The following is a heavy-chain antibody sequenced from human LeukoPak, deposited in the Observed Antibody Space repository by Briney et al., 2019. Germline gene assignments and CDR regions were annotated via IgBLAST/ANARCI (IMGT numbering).Heavy chain of an antibody. J-gene: IGHJ4*02. CDR1: GFTFSSYG. CDR2: ISYYGNNK. CDR3: AKDRLNRGIAAAGGY. D-gene: IGHD6-13*01. V-gene: IGHV3-30*18. Sequence: VGSLRLSCAASGFTFSSYGMHCVRQAPGKGVEWVAVISYYGNNKYYADSVKGRFSISRDNSKNTLDLQMNSLRAEDTAVYYCAKDRLNRGIAAAGGYWGQGTLVTVSS.